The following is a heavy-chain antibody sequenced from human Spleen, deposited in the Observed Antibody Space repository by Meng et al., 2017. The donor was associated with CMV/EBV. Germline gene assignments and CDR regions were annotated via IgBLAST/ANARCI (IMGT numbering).Heavy chain of an antibody. V-gene: IGHV1-69*05. D-gene: IGHD2-2*02. Sequence: TFSSYAISWVRQAPGQGLEWMGGIIPIFGTANYAQKFQGRVTITTDESTSTAYMELSSLRSEDTAVYYCARADIVVVPAAIVLTDWGQGTLVTVSS. CDR1: TFSSYA. CDR3: ARADIVVVPAAIVLTD. J-gene: IGHJ4*02. CDR2: IIPIFGTA.